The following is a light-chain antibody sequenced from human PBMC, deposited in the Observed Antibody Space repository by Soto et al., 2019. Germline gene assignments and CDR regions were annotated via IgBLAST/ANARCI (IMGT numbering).Light chain of an antibody. Sequence: VVLTQSPGTLSLSPGERATLSCRASQSISSTYLAWYQQKPGQAPRLLIYGASTRATGIPDRFSGSGSGTDFTLTIGRLEPEDFAVYYCQQYGRSLWTFGQGTKVEIE. J-gene: IGKJ1*01. V-gene: IGKV3-20*01. CDR2: GAS. CDR3: QQYGRSLWT. CDR1: QSISSTY.